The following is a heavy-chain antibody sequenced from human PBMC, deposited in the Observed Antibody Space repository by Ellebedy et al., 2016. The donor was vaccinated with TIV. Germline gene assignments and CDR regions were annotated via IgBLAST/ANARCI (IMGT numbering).Heavy chain of an antibody. V-gene: IGHV3-33*01. CDR3: AREVIKSGSIVVVPAAQMGAFDI. J-gene: IGHJ3*02. Sequence: GESLKISCAASGFTFSSYGMHWVRQAPGKGLEWVAVIWYDGSNKYYADSVKGRFTISRDNSKNTLYLQMNSLRAEDTAVYYCAREVIKSGSIVVVPAAQMGAFDIWGQGTMVTVSS. CDR2: IWYDGSNK. CDR1: GFTFSSYG. D-gene: IGHD2-2*01.